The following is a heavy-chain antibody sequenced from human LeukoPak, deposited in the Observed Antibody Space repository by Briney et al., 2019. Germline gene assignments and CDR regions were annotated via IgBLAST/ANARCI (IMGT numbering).Heavy chain of an antibody. CDR2: ISAYNGNT. CDR3: ARVGHSGYDYFAVAPY. Sequence: GASVKVSCKASGYTFTSYGVSWVRQAPGQGLEWMGWISAYNGNTNYAQKLQGRVTMTTDTSTSTAYMELRSLRSDDTAVYYCARVGHSGYDYFAVAPYWGQGTLVTVSS. CDR1: GYTFTSYG. D-gene: IGHD5-12*01. J-gene: IGHJ4*02. V-gene: IGHV1-18*01.